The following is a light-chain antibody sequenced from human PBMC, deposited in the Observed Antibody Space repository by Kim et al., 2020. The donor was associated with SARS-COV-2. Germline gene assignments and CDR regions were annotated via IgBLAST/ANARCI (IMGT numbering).Light chain of an antibody. V-gene: IGLV7-46*01. CDR3: LLSESGTAV. CDR1: TGPCTSHHW. CDR2: DTS. J-gene: IGLJ2*01. Sequence: PVGTGAPPCDSRTGPCTSHHWPYLFQQKPGQAPRTLIYDTSGKHSWTPARFSGSLLGGKAALPLSGAQPEDGADYYCLLSESGTAVFGGGTQLTVL.